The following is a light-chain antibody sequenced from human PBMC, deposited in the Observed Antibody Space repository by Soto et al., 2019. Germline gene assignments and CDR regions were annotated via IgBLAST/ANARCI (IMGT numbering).Light chain of an antibody. CDR1: QSVSSSY. J-gene: IGKJ5*01. V-gene: IGKV3-20*01. Sequence: EIVLTQSPGTLSLSPGERATLSCRASQSVSSSYLAWYQQKPGQAPRLLIYGASSRATGIPDRFSGSGSGTDFTLTITGLQPEDFATYYCQQNYSLPNTFGQGTRLEIK. CDR2: GAS. CDR3: QQNYSLPNT.